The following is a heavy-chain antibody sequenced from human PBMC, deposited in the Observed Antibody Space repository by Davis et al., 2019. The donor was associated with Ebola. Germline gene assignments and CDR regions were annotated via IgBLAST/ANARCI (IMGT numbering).Heavy chain of an antibody. D-gene: IGHD5-12*01. CDR3: AKASREYSGYEHTNDYFDY. CDR1: GFTFSTYA. J-gene: IGHJ4*02. Sequence: GESLKISCAASGFTFSTYAMSWVRQAPGKGLEWVSGISGSGGSAYYADSVKGRFTISRDNSKNTLSLQMNSLRAEDTAVYYCAKASREYSGYEHTNDYFDYWGQGTLVTVSS. CDR2: ISGSGGSA. V-gene: IGHV3-23*01.